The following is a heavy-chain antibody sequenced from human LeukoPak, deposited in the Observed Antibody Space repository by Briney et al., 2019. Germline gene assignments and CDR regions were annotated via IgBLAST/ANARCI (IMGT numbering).Heavy chain of an antibody. J-gene: IGHJ4*02. CDR2: IIPIFGTA. D-gene: IGHD2-15*01. CDR1: GGTFSSYA. V-gene: IGHV1-69*05. CDR3: ARRYCSGGSCYSAFDY. Sequence: ASVKVSCKASGGTFSSYAISWVRQAPGQGLEWMGGIIPIFGTANYAQKFQGRVTITTDESTSTAYMELSSLRSEDTAVYYCARRYCSGGSCYSAFDYWGQGTLVTVSS.